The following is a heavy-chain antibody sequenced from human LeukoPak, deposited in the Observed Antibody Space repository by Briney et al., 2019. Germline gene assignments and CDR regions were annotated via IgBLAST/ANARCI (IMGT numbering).Heavy chain of an antibody. CDR2: ITSGGST. D-gene: IGHD6-19*01. V-gene: IGHV3-23*01. CDR3: ARVVAGSVYKNGMDV. CDR1: GFTFSSYA. Sequence: PGGSLRLSCAASGFTFSSYAMTWVRQAPGKGLEWVSGITSGGSTYYADSVKGRFIISRDNSKNMLYLQMNSLTAEDTAVYYCARVVAGSVYKNGMDVWGQGTTVTVSS. J-gene: IGHJ6*02.